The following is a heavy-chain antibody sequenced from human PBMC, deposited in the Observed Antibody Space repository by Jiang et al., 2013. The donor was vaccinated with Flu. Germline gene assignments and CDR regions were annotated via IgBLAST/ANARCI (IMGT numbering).Heavy chain of an antibody. CDR3: AKDSPLIRGANYFDS. Sequence: GGALVQPGRSLRISCAASGFSFGDSAMSWVRQAPGKGLEWVSSLSGSGTTTYYADSVKGRFTISRDNSKNTLYLQINSLRVEDTAIYFCAKDSPLIRGANYFDSWGQGILVTVSS. V-gene: IGHV3-23*01. CDR2: LSGSGTTT. CDR1: GFSFGDSA. D-gene: IGHD3-10*01. J-gene: IGHJ4*02.